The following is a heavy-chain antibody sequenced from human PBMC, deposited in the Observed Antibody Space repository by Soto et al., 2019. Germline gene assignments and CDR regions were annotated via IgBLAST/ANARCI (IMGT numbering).Heavy chain of an antibody. J-gene: IGHJ4*02. CDR2: IYSGGST. Sequence: EVQLVESGGGLIQPGGSLRLSCAASGFTVSSNYMSWVRQAPGKGLEWVSVIYSGGSTYYADSVKGRFTISRDNSKNTLYLQMNSMRAEDTAVYYCARFDSATASSVGDYWGQGTLVTVSS. CDR3: ARFDSATASSVGDY. D-gene: IGHD3-9*01. CDR1: GFTVSSNY. V-gene: IGHV3-53*01.